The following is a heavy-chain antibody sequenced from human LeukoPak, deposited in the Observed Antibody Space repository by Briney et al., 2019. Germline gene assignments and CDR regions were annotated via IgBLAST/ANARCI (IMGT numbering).Heavy chain of an antibody. J-gene: IGHJ4*02. CDR2: ISKSGGST. D-gene: IGHD3-22*01. V-gene: IGHV3-23*01. CDR1: GFTFSNYT. Sequence: GGSLRLSCAASGFTFSNYTMSWVRQAPGKGLAYVSAISKSGGSTSYADSVKGRFTISRDNSKNTLYLQMKSLRAEDTAVYYCARRAGDYSHPYDYWGQGILVTVSS. CDR3: ARRAGDYSHPYDY.